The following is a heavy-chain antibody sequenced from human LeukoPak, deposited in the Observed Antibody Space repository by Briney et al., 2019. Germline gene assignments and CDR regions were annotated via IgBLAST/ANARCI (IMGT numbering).Heavy chain of an antibody. D-gene: IGHD6-25*01. J-gene: IGHJ5*02. CDR3: ARDLAGP. V-gene: IGHV4-34*01. CDR2: INHSGST. CDR1: GGSFSGYY. Sequence: SETLSITCAVYGGSFSGYYWSWIRQPPGKGLEWIGEINHSGSTNYNPSLKSRVTISVDTSKNQFSLKLSSVTAADTAVYYCARDLAGPWGQGTLVTVPS.